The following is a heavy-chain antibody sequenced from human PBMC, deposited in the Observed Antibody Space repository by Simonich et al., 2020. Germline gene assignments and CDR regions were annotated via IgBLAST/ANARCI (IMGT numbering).Heavy chain of an antibody. CDR2: INNRGST. Sequence: QVQLQQWGAGLLKPSETLSLTCAVYGGSFSGYYWSWIRQPPGKGLEWIGEINNRGSTNYNPTLKSRVTISVDTSKNQFSLKLSAVTAADTAVYYCARGLRVAAAGTAFQHWGQGTLVTVSS. CDR1: GGSFSGYY. CDR3: ARGLRVAAAGTAFQH. J-gene: IGHJ1*01. D-gene: IGHD6-13*01. V-gene: IGHV4-34*01.